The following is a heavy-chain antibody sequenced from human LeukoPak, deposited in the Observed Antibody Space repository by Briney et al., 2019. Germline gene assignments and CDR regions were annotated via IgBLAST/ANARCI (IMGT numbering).Heavy chain of an antibody. J-gene: IGHJ3*02. V-gene: IGHV4-39*07. CDR1: GFTFSSYA. CDR3: ARALGAFDI. Sequence: GSLRLSCAASGFTFSSYAMSWVRQAPGKGLEWIGSFYYSGTTYYNPSLKSRVTISLDKSKNQVSLKLNSVTAADTAVYYCARALGAFDIWGQGTMVTVSS. CDR2: FYYSGTT.